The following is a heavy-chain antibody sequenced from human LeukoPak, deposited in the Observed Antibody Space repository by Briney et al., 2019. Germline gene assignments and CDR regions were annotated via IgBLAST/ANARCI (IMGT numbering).Heavy chain of an antibody. D-gene: IGHD3-9*01. CDR2: IKQDGSEK. V-gene: IGHV3-7*01. Sequence: GGSLRLSCAASGFTVSSNYMSWVRQAPGKGLEWVANIKQDGSEKYYVDSVKGRFTISRDNAKNSLYLQMNSLRAEDTAVYYCARDRRPTGYRDYWGQGTLVTVSS. J-gene: IGHJ4*02. CDR3: ARDRRPTGYRDY. CDR1: GFTVSSNY.